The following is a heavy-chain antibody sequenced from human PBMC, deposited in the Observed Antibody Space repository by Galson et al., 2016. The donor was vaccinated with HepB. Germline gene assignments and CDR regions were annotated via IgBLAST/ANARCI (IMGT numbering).Heavy chain of an antibody. CDR1: GGSISSSNW. CDR3: ARLGGWQLVLAGQTESWYFDV. Sequence: SETLSLTCAVSGGSISSSNWWRWVRQPPGKGLEWIGEIFYSGSTNYNPSLKSLVTIPADKSKNQFSLNLSSVTAADAAVSDCARLGGWQLVLAGQTESWYFDVWGRGTLVTVSS. CDR2: IFYSGST. V-gene: IGHV4-4*02. D-gene: IGHD6-6*01. J-gene: IGHJ2*01.